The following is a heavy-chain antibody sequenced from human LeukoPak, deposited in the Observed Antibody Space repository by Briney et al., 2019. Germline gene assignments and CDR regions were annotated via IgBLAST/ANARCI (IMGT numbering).Heavy chain of an antibody. CDR3: ARDGGSRGYTYGQGAFDI. CDR2: MYSGNKT. V-gene: IGHV3-53*05. CDR1: GFTFSSYA. Sequence: GGSLRLSCAASGFTFSSYAMSWVRQAPGKGLEWVSLMYSGNKTSYADSVKGRFTISRDNFKNTFYLQMNSLRAEDTAVYYCARDGGSRGYTYGQGAFDIWGQGTMVTVSS. J-gene: IGHJ3*02. D-gene: IGHD5-18*01.